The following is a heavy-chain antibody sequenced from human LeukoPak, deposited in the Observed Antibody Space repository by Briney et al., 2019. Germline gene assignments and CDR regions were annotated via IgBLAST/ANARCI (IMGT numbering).Heavy chain of an antibody. D-gene: IGHD6-13*01. V-gene: IGHV4-4*07. CDR1: GGSISSYY. Sequence: SETLSLTCTVSGGSISSYYWSWIRQPAGKGLEWIGRIYTSGSTNYNPSLKSRVTISVDTSKNQFSLKLSSVTAADTAVYYCARESQQLNALDIWGQGTMVTVSS. J-gene: IGHJ3*02. CDR2: IYTSGST. CDR3: ARESQQLNALDI.